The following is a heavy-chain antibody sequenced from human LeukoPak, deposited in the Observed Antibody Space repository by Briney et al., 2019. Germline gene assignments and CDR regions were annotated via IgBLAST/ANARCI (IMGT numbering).Heavy chain of an antibody. J-gene: IGHJ4*02. V-gene: IGHV1-18*01. D-gene: IGHD3-10*01. CDR1: GYTFSSYG. Sequence: ASVKVSCKASGYTFSSYGITWVRQAPGQGLQWMAWISAYNGKTNYAQKLQGRVRMTTDTSTSTAYMELRNLTSDDTAVYYCARVGNDGSGTFHYWGQGTLVPSPQ. CDR3: ARVGNDGSGTFHY. CDR2: ISAYNGKT.